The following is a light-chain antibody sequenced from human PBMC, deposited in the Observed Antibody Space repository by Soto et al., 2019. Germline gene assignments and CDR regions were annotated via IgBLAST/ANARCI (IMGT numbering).Light chain of an antibody. Sequence: QSALTQPASVSGSPGQSITISCTGTGSNIGTHNYVSWYQQQHPGKAPKLMIHEVSNRPSGVSDRFSGAKPGNTASLTISGRQEEDEADYYCSSYTSSNTLVFGTGTKLTVL. CDR3: SSYTSSNTLV. CDR1: GSNIGTHNY. V-gene: IGLV2-14*01. CDR2: EVS. J-gene: IGLJ1*01.